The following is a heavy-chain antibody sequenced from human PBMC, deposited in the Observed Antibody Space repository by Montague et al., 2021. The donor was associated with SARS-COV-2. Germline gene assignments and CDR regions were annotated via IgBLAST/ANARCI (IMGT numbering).Heavy chain of an antibody. CDR1: GVSISSGSYY. CDR3: VREKYYFDDSGSK. J-gene: IGHJ4*02. V-gene: IGHV4-61*01. CDR2: VDHTGST. D-gene: IGHD3-22*01. Sequence: SETLSLTCSVSGVSISSGSYYWSWVREPPGKGLEWIGYVDHTGSTKYKRCVESRVTLSIDTSKNQFSLNLTSVTAADTAVYYCVREKYYFDDSGSKWGQGTLITV.